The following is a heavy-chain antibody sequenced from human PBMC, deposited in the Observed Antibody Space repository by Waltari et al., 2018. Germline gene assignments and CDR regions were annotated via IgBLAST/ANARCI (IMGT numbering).Heavy chain of an antibody. CDR2: ISPASGAT. D-gene: IGHD1-26*01. CDR1: GYAFSNYF. V-gene: IGHV1-2*02. CDR3: ARLPHWEPFDS. Sequence: QGQLVQSGAEMKRPGASVKVSCKASGYAFSNYFLHWLRQAPGQGLEWMGWISPASGATKSPQNFKGRVTLTSDTALNTAYLELTGLTPDDTAVYYCARLPHWEPFDSWGQGTLVTVAS. J-gene: IGHJ4*02.